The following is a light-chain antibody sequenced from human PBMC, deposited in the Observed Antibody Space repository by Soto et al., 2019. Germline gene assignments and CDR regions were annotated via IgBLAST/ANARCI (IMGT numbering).Light chain of an antibody. V-gene: IGKV1-5*03. Sequence: DIHITQSNSTLSRSVRDRVTITCMASQTISSWLAWYQQKPGKAPKLLIYKASTLKSGVPSRFSGSGSGTEFTLTISSLQPDDFVTYYCQHYNSYSEAFGQGTKVDIK. J-gene: IGKJ1*01. CDR2: KAS. CDR1: QTISSW. CDR3: QHYNSYSEA.